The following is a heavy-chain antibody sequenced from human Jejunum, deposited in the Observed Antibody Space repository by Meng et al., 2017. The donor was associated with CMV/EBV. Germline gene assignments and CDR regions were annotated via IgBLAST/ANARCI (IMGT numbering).Heavy chain of an antibody. CDR2: VSHDGST. Sequence: CAVYGGSFSGYYWSWIRQTPGKGLEWIGEVSHDGSTNYNPSLKSRVTISVDTSKNQFSLTLTSATAADTAVYYCVRDPFREWFDPWGQGTLVTVSS. J-gene: IGHJ5*02. CDR1: GGSFSGYY. V-gene: IGHV4-34*01. D-gene: IGHD3-10*01. CDR3: VRDPFREWFDP.